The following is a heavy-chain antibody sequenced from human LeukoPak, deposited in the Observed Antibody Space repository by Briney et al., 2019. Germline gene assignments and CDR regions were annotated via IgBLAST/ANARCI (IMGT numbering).Heavy chain of an antibody. J-gene: IGHJ3*01. D-gene: IGHD6-19*01. CDR1: GGSISGYH. CDR2: IYFSGSS. CDR3: ARHITVTYDAFDL. Sequence: PSETLSLTCNVSGGSISGYHWSWIRQPPGKGLEWLGYIYFSGSSNYNPSLKSRVTISADTSKNQFSLKLSSVTAADTAVYYCARHITVTYDAFDLWGRGTMVTVSS. V-gene: IGHV4-59*01.